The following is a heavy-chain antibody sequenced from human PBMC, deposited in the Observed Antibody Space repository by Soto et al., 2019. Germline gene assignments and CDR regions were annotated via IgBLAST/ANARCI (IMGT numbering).Heavy chain of an antibody. Sequence: QPPGKGLEWIGYIYYSGITNYNPSLKSRVTISVDTSKNQFSLKLSSVTAADTAVYYCARYKSNYDYGMDVWGQGTPVSVSS. CDR2: IYYSGIT. J-gene: IGHJ6*02. D-gene: IGHD1-20*01. CDR3: ARYKSNYDYGMDV. V-gene: IGHV4-59*01.